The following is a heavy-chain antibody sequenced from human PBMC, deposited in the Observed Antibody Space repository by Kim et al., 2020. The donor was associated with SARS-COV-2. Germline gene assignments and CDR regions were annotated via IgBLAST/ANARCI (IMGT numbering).Heavy chain of an antibody. V-gene: IGHV4-39*01. J-gene: IGHJ5*02. Sequence: SETLSLTCTVSGGSISSSSYYWGWIRQPPGKGLEWIGSIYYSGSTYYNPSLKSRVTISVDTSKNQFSLKLSSVTAADTAVYYCARPDGGDGSGSYFGHWFDPWGQGTLVTVSS. D-gene: IGHD3-10*01. CDR3: ARPDGGDGSGSYFGHWFDP. CDR1: GGSISSSSYY. CDR2: IYYSGST.